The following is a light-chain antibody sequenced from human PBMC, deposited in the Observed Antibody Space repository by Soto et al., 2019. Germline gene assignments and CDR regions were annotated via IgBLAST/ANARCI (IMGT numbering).Light chain of an antibody. V-gene: IGKV1-5*01. CDR1: QSISSW. J-gene: IGKJ1*01. CDR2: DAS. CDR3: QQYHIYSGA. Sequence: DIQMTQSPSTLSASVGDRVTITCRASQSISSWLAWYQQKPGKAPNLLIYDASSLQSGVPSRFSGSGSGTEFTLTINSLQPDDFATYYCQQYHIYSGAFGQGTKVDI.